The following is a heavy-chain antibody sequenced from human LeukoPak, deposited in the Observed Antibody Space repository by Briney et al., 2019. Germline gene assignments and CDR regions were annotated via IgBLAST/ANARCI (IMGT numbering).Heavy chain of an antibody. V-gene: IGHV4-61*01. CDR1: GNSFSSGSYY. Sequence: PSETLTLTCSVSGNSFSSGSYYWSWIRQLPGKGLEWIGNMYYSGSTNYNPSLKSRVTISVDTYKNQFSLKLSSVTAADTAVYYCARSFSEVDFDYWGQGTLVTVCS. CDR3: ARSFSEVDFDY. CDR2: MYYSGST. D-gene: IGHD5-12*01. J-gene: IGHJ4*02.